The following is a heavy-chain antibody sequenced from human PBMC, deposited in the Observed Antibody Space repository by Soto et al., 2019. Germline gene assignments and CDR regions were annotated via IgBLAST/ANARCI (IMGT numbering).Heavy chain of an antibody. J-gene: IGHJ4*02. Sequence: PAETLTLTCAVSGCSISRSSWWSWLRQPAGEGLEWTGVIYHNGNTNYTPSLKSRVSFSVDKSKNQFSLQLTTVTAADTAVYYCASKVDTALDDWGQGTLVTVSS. CDR3: ASKVDTALDD. CDR1: GCSISRSSW. V-gene: IGHV4-4*02. D-gene: IGHD5-18*01. CDR2: IYHNGNT.